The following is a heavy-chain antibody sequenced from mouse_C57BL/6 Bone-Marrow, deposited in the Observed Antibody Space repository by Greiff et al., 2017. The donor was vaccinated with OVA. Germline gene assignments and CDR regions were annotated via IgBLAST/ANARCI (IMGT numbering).Heavy chain of an antibody. CDR3: ARSPITTVGDAWFAY. CDR2: INPSTGGT. Sequence: VQLKESGPELVKPGASVKISCKASGYSFTGYYMNWVKQSPEKSLEWIGEINPSTGGTTYNQKFKAKATLTVDKSSSTAYMQLKSLTSEDSAVYYCARSPITTVGDAWFAYWGQGTLVTVSA. CDR1: GYSFTGYY. D-gene: IGHD1-1*01. J-gene: IGHJ3*01. V-gene: IGHV1-42*01.